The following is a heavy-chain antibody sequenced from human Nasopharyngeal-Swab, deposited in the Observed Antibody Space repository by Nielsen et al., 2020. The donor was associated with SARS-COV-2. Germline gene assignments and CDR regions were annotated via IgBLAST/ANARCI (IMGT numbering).Heavy chain of an antibody. J-gene: IGHJ3*02. Sequence: SLKISCAASGFTFSDYYMSWIRQAPGKGLEWVSYISSSSSYTNYADSVKGRFTISRDNAKNSLYLQMNSLRAEDTSVYYCARCIAVAVPDAFDIWGQGTMVTVSS. D-gene: IGHD6-19*01. CDR3: ARCIAVAVPDAFDI. V-gene: IGHV3-11*06. CDR2: ISSSSSYT. CDR1: GFTFSDYY.